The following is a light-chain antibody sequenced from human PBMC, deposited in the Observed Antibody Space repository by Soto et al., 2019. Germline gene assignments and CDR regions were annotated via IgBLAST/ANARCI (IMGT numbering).Light chain of an antibody. CDR2: GAS. CDR3: QHYGSAPYT. CDR1: QSVSSSY. V-gene: IGKV3-20*01. Sequence: EIVLTQSPGTLSLSPGDRATLSCGASQSVSSSYLAWHQQKPGQPPRLLIYGASSRAPGIPDRFSGSGSGTDFTLTISRLEPEDFAMYYCQHYGSAPYTFGQGTKLEIK. J-gene: IGKJ2*01.